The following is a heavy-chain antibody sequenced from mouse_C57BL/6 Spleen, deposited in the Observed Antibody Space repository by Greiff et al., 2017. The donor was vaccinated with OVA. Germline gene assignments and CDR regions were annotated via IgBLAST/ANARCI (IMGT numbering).Heavy chain of an antibody. CDR2: INPNHGGT. V-gene: IGHV1-18*01. J-gene: IGHJ2*01. Sequence: VQLQQSGPELVKPGASVKIPCKASGYTFTDYNMDWVKQSHGKSLEWIGDINPNHGGTIYNQKFKGKATLTVDKSSSTAYMELRSLTSEDTAVYYCARCDGYYQDFDYWGQGTTLTVSS. CDR1: GYTFTDYN. CDR3: ARCDGYYQDFDY. D-gene: IGHD2-3*01.